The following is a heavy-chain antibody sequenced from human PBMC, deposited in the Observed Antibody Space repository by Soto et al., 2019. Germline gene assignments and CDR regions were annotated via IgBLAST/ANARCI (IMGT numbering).Heavy chain of an antibody. Sequence: PSETLSLTCTVSGGSISSYYWSWIRQPPGKGLEWIGYIYYSGSTNYNPSLKSRVTISVDTSKNQFSLKLSSFTAADTAVYYCARRYGASFDYWGQGTLVTVSS. V-gene: IGHV4-59*12. CDR3: ARRYGASFDY. CDR2: IYYSGST. CDR1: GGSISSYY. J-gene: IGHJ4*02. D-gene: IGHD4-17*01.